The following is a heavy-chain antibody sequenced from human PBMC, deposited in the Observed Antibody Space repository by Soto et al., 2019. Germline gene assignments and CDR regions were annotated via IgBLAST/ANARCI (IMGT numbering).Heavy chain of an antibody. D-gene: IGHD2-15*01. CDR3: ARELRRGLTNLDY. J-gene: IGHJ4*02. V-gene: IGHV3-33*01. CDR2: IWYDGSNK. CDR1: GFTFSSYG. Sequence: QVQLVESGGGVVQPGRSLRLSCAASGFTFSSYGMHWVRQAPGKGLEWVAVIWYDGSNKYYADSVKGRFTISRDNSKNTLYLQMNSLRAEDTAVYYCARELRRGLTNLDYWGQGTLVTVSS.